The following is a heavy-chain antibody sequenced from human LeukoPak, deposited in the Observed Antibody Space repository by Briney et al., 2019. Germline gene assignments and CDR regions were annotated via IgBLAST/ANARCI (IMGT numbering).Heavy chain of an antibody. CDR3: AESPGRYCSGGSCYSY. Sequence: GRSLRLSCAASGFTFSTYDMHWVRQAPGKRLEWVAVISYYGSNKYYADSVKGRFTISRDNSKNTLYLQLNSLRAEDTAVYYCAESPGRYCSGGSCYSYWGQGTLVTVSS. J-gene: IGHJ4*02. CDR1: GFTFSTYD. V-gene: IGHV3-30*03. D-gene: IGHD2-15*01. CDR2: ISYYGSNK.